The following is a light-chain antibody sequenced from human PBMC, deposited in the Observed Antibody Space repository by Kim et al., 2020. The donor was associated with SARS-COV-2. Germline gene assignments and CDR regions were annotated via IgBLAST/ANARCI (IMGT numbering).Light chain of an antibody. CDR2: YDT. J-gene: IGLJ1*01. CDR1: IIASKR. V-gene: IGLV3-21*04. Sequence: GQTALITCGGNIIASKRVHWYQQRPGQAPVLVIYYDTDRPSGIPERFSGSSSGNTATLTISRVEDGDEADYYCQVWDGNSDHPYVFGTGTKVTVL. CDR3: QVWDGNSDHPYV.